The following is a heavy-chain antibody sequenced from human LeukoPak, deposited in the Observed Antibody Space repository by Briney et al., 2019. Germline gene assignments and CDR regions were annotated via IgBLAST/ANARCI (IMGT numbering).Heavy chain of an antibody. CDR2: FHYSGST. J-gene: IGHJ4*02. D-gene: IGHD4-17*01. CDR1: GGSISRYSYY. CDR3: ARDKDYGDPSGFDY. V-gene: IGHV4-39*02. Sequence: PSETLSLTYTVSGGSISRYSYYWGWIRQPPGKGLEWIGSFHYSGSTYYNPSLKSRVTISVDTSNNHFSLKLSSVTAADTAVYYCARDKDYGDPSGFDYWGQGALVTVSS.